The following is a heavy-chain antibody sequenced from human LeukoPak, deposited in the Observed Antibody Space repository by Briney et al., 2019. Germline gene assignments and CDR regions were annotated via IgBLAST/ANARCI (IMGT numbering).Heavy chain of an antibody. CDR3: ARDSDYYGSGSHRDAFDI. CDR1: GFAFSSYS. CDR2: ISSSGSTI. J-gene: IGHJ3*02. D-gene: IGHD3-10*01. Sequence: GGSLRLSCAASGFAFSSYSMNWVRQAPGKGLEWVSYISSSGSTIYYADSVKGRFTISRDNAKNSLYLQMNSLRAEDTAVYYCARDSDYYGSGSHRDAFDIWGQGTMVTVSS. V-gene: IGHV3-48*01.